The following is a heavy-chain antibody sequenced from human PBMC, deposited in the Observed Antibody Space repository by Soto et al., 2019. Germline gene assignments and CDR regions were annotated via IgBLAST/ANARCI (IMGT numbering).Heavy chain of an antibody. CDR2: ISAYNGNT. J-gene: IGHJ4*02. V-gene: IGHV1-18*01. Sequence: QVQLVQSGAEVKKPGASVKVSCKASGYTFTSYGISWVRQAPGQGLEWMGWISAYNGNTNYAQKLQGRVTMTTNTSTSAAYMELRSLRSDDTAVYYCARDPSGNYDFWSGYYSEDVDYWGQGTLVTVCS. CDR3: ARDPSGNYDFWSGYYSEDVDY. CDR1: GYTFTSYG. D-gene: IGHD3-3*01.